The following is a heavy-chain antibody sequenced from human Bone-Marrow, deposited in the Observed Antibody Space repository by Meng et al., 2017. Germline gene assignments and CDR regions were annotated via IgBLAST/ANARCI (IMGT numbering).Heavy chain of an antibody. CDR2: IYYSGST. CDR3: ARGRIAVEPPAQPFDY. J-gene: IGHJ4*02. V-gene: IGHV4-38-2*02. Sequence: GSLRLSCTVSGYSISSGYYWGWIRQPPGKGLEWIGSIYYSGSTYYNPSLKSRVTISVDTSKNQFSLKLRSVTAADTAVYYCARGRIAVEPPAQPFDYWGQGTLVTVSS. D-gene: IGHD6-19*01. CDR1: GYSISSGYY.